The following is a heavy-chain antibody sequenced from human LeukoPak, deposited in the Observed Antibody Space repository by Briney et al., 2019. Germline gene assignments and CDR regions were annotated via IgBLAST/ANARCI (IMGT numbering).Heavy chain of an antibody. V-gene: IGHV3-21*01. J-gene: IGHJ6*02. Sequence: GGSLRLSCAASGFTFSSYRMNWVRQAPGKELEWVSSISSSSSYIYYADSVKGRFTISRDNAKNSLYLQMNSLRAEDTAVYYCARDWAEHYYYYYGMDVWGQGTTVTVSS. D-gene: IGHD1/OR15-1a*01. CDR2: ISSSSSYI. CDR3: ARDWAEHYYYYYGMDV. CDR1: GFTFSSYR.